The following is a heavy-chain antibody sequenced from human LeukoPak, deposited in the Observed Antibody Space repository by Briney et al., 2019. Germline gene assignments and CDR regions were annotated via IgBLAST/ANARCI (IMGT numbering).Heavy chain of an antibody. Sequence: GGSLRLSCAASGFIFSNYGMHWVRQAPGKGLEWVAFIRYDGSNYYYADSVKGRFTISRDNSKNTLYVQMNSLRAEDTAVYYCARESSSWYGAFDIWGQGTMVTVSS. CDR1: GFIFSNYG. CDR3: ARESSSWYGAFDI. D-gene: IGHD6-13*01. V-gene: IGHV3-30*02. CDR2: IRYDGSNY. J-gene: IGHJ3*02.